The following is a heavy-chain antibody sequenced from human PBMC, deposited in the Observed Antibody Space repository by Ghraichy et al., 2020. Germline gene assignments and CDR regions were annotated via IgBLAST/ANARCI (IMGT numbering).Heavy chain of an antibody. D-gene: IGHD3-10*01. V-gene: IGHV3-49*04. CDR2: IRSKAYGGTT. Sequence: GGSLRLSCTASGFTFGDYAMSWVRQAPGKGLEWVGFIRSKAYGGTTEYAASVKGRFTISRDDSKSIAYLQMNSLKTEDTAVYYCTRPHTYYYGSGSYYNSFSDLWGRGTLVTVSS. CDR1: GFTFGDYA. CDR3: TRPHTYYYGSGSYYNSFSDL. J-gene: IGHJ2*01.